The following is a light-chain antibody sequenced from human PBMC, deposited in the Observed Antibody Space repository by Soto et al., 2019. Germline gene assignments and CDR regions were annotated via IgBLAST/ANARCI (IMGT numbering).Light chain of an antibody. J-gene: IGKJ1*01. CDR2: AAS. Sequence: DIQMTQSQSSLSASVGDRVTITCRASQGIRNYLAWYQQKPGKVPKLLIYAASTLQSGVPSRFSGSGSGTDFTLTISSLQPEDVATYYCQKYNSAPLTFGQGTKVEIK. CDR1: QGIRNY. CDR3: QKYNSAPLT. V-gene: IGKV1-27*01.